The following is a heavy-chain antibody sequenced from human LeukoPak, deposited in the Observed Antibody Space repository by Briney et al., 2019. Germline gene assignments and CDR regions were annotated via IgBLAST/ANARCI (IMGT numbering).Heavy chain of an antibody. CDR2: ISGSGSTM. CDR1: GFTFSSFE. D-gene: IGHD3-10*01. J-gene: IGHJ5*02. Sequence: GGSLRLSCAASGFTFSSFEMNWVRQAPGKGLECVSYISGSGSTMYYADSVKGRFTISRDNAKNSLYLQMGSLRAGDTAVYYCARVGSVDPYNWFDPWGQGTLVTVSS. V-gene: IGHV3-48*03. CDR3: ARVGSVDPYNWFDP.